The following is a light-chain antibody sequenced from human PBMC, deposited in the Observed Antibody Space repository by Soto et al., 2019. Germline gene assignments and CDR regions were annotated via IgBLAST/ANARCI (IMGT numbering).Light chain of an antibody. CDR1: SSDVGGYNY. CDR3: SSYTSFSTYV. V-gene: IGLV2-14*01. CDR2: EVS. J-gene: IGLJ1*01. Sequence: QSALTQPASVSGSPGQSITISCTGTSSDVGGYNYVTWYLQHPGKAPKLMIYEVSNRPSGVSNRFSGSKSDNTASLTISGLQAEDEADYYCSSYTSFSTYVFGTGTKLTVL.